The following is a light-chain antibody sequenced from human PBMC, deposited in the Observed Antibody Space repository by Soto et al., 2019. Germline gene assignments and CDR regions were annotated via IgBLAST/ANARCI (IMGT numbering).Light chain of an antibody. J-gene: IGLJ1*01. Sequence: QSVLTQPTSMSGAPGQRVTISCTGSSSNIGAGYDVHWYQQLPGTAPKLLIYGNSNRPSGVPDRFSGSKSGTSASLAITGLQAEDEADYYCQSYDSSLSGSEVFGTGTKVTVL. CDR1: SSNIGAGYD. CDR3: QSYDSSLSGSEV. CDR2: GNS. V-gene: IGLV1-40*01.